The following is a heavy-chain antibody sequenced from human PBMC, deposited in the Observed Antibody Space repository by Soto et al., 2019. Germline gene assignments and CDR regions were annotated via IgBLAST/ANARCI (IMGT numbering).Heavy chain of an antibody. Sequence: EVHLVESGGGLVQPGGSLRLSCAASGFTFRSYWMHWVRQVPGKGLVWLSRVSDDGTTTNYADSVKGRFTISRDNVRNTLYLQMNSLSAEDTAVYYCARSSNWDSHFDYWGQGTLVTVSS. CDR1: GFTFRSYW. CDR2: VSDDGTTT. CDR3: ARSSNWDSHFDY. D-gene: IGHD1-26*01. V-gene: IGHV3-74*01. J-gene: IGHJ4*02.